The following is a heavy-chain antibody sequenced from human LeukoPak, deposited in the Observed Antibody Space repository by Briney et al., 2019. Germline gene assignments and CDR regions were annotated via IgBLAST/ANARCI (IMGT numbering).Heavy chain of an antibody. CDR2: FHNSGNT. D-gene: IGHD6-13*01. CDR3: ARRAAALDY. J-gene: IGHJ4*02. CDR1: GGSIDNYY. V-gene: IGHV4-59*08. Sequence: PSETLSLTCTVSGGSIDNYYWSWIRQPPGKGLEWIGYFHNSGNTNYNPSLSSRITMSVDTSKNQFSLKLNSVTAADTAIYYCARRAAALDYWGQRTLVTVSS.